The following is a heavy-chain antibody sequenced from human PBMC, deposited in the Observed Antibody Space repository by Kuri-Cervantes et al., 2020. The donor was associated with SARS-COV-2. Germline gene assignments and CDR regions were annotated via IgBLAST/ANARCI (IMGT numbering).Heavy chain of an antibody. CDR1: GFTFSSYA. D-gene: IGHD2-2*01. CDR3: ANDIVVVSMDV. Sequence: GESLKISCAASGFTFSSYAMHWVRQAPGKGLEWVAVISYDGSNKYYADSVKGRFTISRDNSKNTLYLQMNSLRAEDTAVYYCANDIVVVSMDVWAKGPRSPSPQ. J-gene: IGHJ6*04. V-gene: IGHV3-30-3*02. CDR2: ISYDGSNK.